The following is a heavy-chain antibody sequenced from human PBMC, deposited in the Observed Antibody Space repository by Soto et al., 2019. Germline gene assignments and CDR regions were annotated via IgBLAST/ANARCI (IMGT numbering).Heavy chain of an antibody. D-gene: IGHD3-9*01. CDR2: INAGNGNT. CDR1: GYTFTSYA. J-gene: IGHJ5*02. V-gene: IGHV1-3*01. CDR3: ATERYSDP. Sequence: ASVKVSCKASGYTFTSYAMHWVRQAPGQRLEWMGWINAGNGNTKYSQKFQGRVTMTEDTSTDTAYMELSSLRSEDTAVYYCATERYSDPWGQGTLVTVSS.